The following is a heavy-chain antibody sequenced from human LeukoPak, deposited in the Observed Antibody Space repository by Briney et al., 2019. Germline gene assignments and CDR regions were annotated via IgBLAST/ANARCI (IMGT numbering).Heavy chain of an antibody. CDR2: INPNSGGT. V-gene: IGHV1-2*02. D-gene: IGHD3-10*01. CDR3: ARLRNYYGSGEEYFDF. Sequence: ASVKVSCKASGYTFTGYYMHWVRQAPGQGLEWMGWINPNSGGTNYAQKFQGRVTISADKSTRTVYMELTSLTSDDTAVYYCARLRNYYGSGEEYFDFWGQGTLVTVSS. J-gene: IGHJ4*02. CDR1: GYTFTGYY.